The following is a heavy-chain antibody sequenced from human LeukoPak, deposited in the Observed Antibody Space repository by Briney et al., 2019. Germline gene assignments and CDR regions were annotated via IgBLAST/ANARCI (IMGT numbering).Heavy chain of an antibody. Sequence: GGSLRLSCAASGFTFSSYAMSWVRQAPGKGLEWVSAISGSGGSTYYADSVKGRFTISRDNSKNTLYLQMNSLRAEDTAVYYCAKVEDIVVVLAVSGFDPWGQGTLVTVSS. CDR2: ISGSGGST. D-gene: IGHD2-2*01. J-gene: IGHJ5*02. CDR3: AKVEDIVVVLAVSGFDP. V-gene: IGHV3-23*01. CDR1: GFTFSSYA.